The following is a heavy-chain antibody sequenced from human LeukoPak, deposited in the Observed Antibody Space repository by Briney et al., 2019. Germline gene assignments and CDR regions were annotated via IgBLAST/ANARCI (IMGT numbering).Heavy chain of an antibody. D-gene: IGHD5-18*01. Sequence: PGGSLRLSCAASGCTFSSYSVNWVRQAPGKGLAWVSSISSSGSYIYYADSVKGRFTFSRDNAKNSLYLQMNSLRAEDTAVYYCARGSGVQVWSSLDYWGQGTLVTVSS. J-gene: IGHJ4*02. V-gene: IGHV3-21*01. CDR1: GCTFSSYS. CDR3: ARGSGVQVWSSLDY. CDR2: ISSSGSYI.